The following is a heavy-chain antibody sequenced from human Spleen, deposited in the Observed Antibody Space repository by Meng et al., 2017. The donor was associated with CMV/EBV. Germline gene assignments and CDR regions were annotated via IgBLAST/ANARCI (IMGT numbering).Heavy chain of an antibody. CDR2: INWNGAST. CDR3: ARDRRYSGSYYGGSGFDP. CDR1: GFTFDDYG. V-gene: IGHV3-20*01. D-gene: IGHD1-26*01. J-gene: IGHJ5*02. Sequence: GESLKISCAASGFTFDDYGMSWVRQAPGKGLEWVSGINWNGASTGYADSGKGRFIISRDHAKNSLYLQMNSLRAEDTALYQCARDRRYSGSYYGGSGFDPWGQGTLVTVSS.